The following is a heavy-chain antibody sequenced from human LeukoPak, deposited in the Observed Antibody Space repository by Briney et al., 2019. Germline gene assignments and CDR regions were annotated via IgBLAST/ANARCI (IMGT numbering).Heavy chain of an antibody. CDR2: ISGSGGST. J-gene: IGHJ4*02. CDR1: GFTFSRYA. Sequence: GSLRLSCAASGFTFSRYAMSWVRQAPGKGLEWVSAISGSGGSTYYADSVKGRFTISRDNSKNTLYLQMNSLRAEDTAVYYCAKVPVMKPQFYSDYWGQGTLVTVSS. D-gene: IGHD2-21*01. V-gene: IGHV3-23*01. CDR3: AKVPVMKPQFYSDY.